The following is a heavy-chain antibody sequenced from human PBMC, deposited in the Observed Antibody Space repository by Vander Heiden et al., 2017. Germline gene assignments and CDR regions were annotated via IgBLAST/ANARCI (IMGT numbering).Heavy chain of an antibody. CDR1: GFTFNEDA. CDR2: IGWASGTR. J-gene: IGHJ3*01. CDR3: VKGNKQHLTRSGWGYGFDV. D-gene: IGHD6-13*01. Sequence: EVRLVESGAGRVRPGRSLRLSCMASGFTFNEDAMHWVRRPSGKGLEWVSGIGWASGTRGYAVSVKGRFTISRDNTKNSLYLQMDSLRPDDTALYYCVKGNKQHLTRSGWGYGFDVWGPGTMVTVSS. V-gene: IGHV3-9*01.